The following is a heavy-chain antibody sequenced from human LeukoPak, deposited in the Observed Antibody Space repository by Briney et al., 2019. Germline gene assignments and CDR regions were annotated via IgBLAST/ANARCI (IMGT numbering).Heavy chain of an antibody. CDR1: GGSFSGYY. D-gene: IGHD2-15*01. J-gene: IGHJ4*02. CDR2: IHHSGST. V-gene: IGHV4-34*01. CDR3: ARGRVRPRYCSGGSCYDDY. Sequence: SETLSPTCAVYGGSFSGYYWSWIRQPPGKGLEWIGEIHHSGSTNYSPSLKSRVTISVDTSRNQFSLKLSSVTAADTAVYYCARGRVRPRYCSGGSCYDDYWGQGTLVTVSS.